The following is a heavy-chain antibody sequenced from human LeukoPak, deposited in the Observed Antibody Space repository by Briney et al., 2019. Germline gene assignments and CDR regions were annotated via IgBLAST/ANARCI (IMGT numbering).Heavy chain of an antibody. CDR2: IYYSGST. CDR1: GGSISSYY. D-gene: IGHD4-17*01. Sequence: PSETLSLTCTVSGGSISSYYWSWIRQPPGKGLEWIGYIYYSGSTNYNPSLKSRVTISVDTSKNQFSLKLSSVTAADTAVYYCARNRGLRDYYYMDVWGKGTTVTVSS. V-gene: IGHV4-59*01. CDR3: ARNRGLRDYYYMDV. J-gene: IGHJ6*03.